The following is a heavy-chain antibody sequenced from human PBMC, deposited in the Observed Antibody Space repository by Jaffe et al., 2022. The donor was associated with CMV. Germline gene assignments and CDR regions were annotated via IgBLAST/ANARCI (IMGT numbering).Heavy chain of an antibody. CDR2: INHSGSI. V-gene: IGHV4-34*01. Sequence: QVQLQQWGAGLLKPSETLSLTCAVYGGSFSGYYWSWIRQPPGKGLEWIGDINHSGSINYNPSLKSRVTISVDTSKNQFSLKLNSVTAADTAVYFCARGFPSGLGELSLYYFDYWGQGTLVTVSS. CDR1: GGSFSGYY. CDR3: ARGFPSGLGELSLYYFDY. J-gene: IGHJ4*02. D-gene: IGHD3-16*02.